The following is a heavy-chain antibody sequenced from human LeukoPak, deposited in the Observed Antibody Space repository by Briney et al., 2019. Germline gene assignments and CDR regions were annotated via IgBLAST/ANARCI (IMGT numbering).Heavy chain of an antibody. CDR2: IKQDGSEK. J-gene: IGHJ4*02. Sequence: GGSLRLSCAASGFTFSSYWMSWVRQAPGKGLKWVANIKQDGSEKYYVDSVKGRFTISRDNAKNSLCLQMNSLRAEDTAVYYCARASIAAGPYYFDSWGQGTLVTVSS. V-gene: IGHV3-7*01. CDR1: GFTFSSYW. D-gene: IGHD6-13*01. CDR3: ARASIAAGPYYFDS.